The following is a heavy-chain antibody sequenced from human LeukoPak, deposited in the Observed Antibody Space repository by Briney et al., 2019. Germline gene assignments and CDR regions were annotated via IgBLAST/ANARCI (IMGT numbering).Heavy chain of an antibody. CDR1: GYSISSSNW. Sequence: SDTLSLTCAVSGYSISSSNWWGWIRQPPGKGLEWIGYIYYSGSTYYSPSLKGRVTMSIDTSKNQFSLKLSSVTAVDTAVYYCASVSARPDYYFDSWGREPWSPSPQ. D-gene: IGHD6-6*01. CDR3: ASVSARPDYYFDS. V-gene: IGHV4-28*01. J-gene: IGHJ4*02. CDR2: IYYSGST.